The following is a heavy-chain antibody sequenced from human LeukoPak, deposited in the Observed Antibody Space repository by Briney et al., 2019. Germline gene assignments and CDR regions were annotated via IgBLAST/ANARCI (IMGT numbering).Heavy chain of an antibody. Sequence: SETLSLTCTVSVGSITNYYWNWIRQPPGKDLEWIGCVSYSGRTHYSSALKSRVTISVDTSKNQFSLNLRSVTAADTAVYYCARPGRQDAYNGHYWYFDLWGRGTLVTVSS. CDR3: ARPGRQDAYNGHYWYFDL. D-gene: IGHD5-24*01. V-gene: IGHV4-59*01. J-gene: IGHJ2*01. CDR1: VGSITNYY. CDR2: VSYSGRT.